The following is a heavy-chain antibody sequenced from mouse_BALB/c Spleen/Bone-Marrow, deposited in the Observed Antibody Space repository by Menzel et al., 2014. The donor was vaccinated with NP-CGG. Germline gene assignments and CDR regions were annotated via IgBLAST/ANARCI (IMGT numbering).Heavy chain of an antibody. CDR1: GYAFSSSW. D-gene: IGHD2-3*01. CDR2: IYPGDGDT. Sequence: VQVVESGPELVKPGASVKISCKASGYAFSSSWMNWVKQRPGQGLEWIGRIYPGDGDTKYSGKFKGKATLTADKSSSTAYMQLSSLTSVDSAVYFCARSDGYRDMDYWGQGTSVTVSS. J-gene: IGHJ4*01. V-gene: IGHV1-82*01. CDR3: ARSDGYRDMDY.